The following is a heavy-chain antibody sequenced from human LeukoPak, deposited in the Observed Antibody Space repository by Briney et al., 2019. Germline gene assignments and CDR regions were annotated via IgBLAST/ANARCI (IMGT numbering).Heavy chain of an antibody. V-gene: IGHV2-5*02. CDR2: IYWDDDK. Sequence: SGPTLVNPTQTLTLTCPFSGFSLSTSGVGVGWIRQPPGKALEWLAFIYWDDDKRYSPSLKSRLTITKDPSKNRVVLTMTNMDPVDTATYYCAHRRVSVTDALPWFDPWGQGTLVTVSS. CDR3: AHRRVSVTDALPWFDP. J-gene: IGHJ5*02. CDR1: GFSLSTSGVG. D-gene: IGHD2-21*02.